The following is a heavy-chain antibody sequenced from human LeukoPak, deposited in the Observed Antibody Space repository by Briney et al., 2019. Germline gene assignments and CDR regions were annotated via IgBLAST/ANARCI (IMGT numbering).Heavy chain of an antibody. D-gene: IGHD6-19*01. CDR2: IYHSGST. J-gene: IGHJ4*02. Sequence: PSGTLSVTCAVSGGSISSSNWWSWVRPPPGKGLEWIGEIYHSGSTNYNPSLKSRVTISVDKSKNQFSLKLSSVTAADTAVYYCARRSRSSWLVGSYFDYWGQGTLVTVSS. V-gene: IGHV4-4*02. CDR3: ARRSRSSWLVGSYFDY. CDR1: GGSISSSNW.